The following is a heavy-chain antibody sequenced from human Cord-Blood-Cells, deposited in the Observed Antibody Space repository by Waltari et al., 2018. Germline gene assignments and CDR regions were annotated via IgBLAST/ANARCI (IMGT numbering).Heavy chain of an antibody. D-gene: IGHD6-6*01. V-gene: IGHV4-59*01. CDR1: GGSISRYY. CDR3: ARDGGYSSSGVGFDP. J-gene: IGHJ5*02. CDR2: IYYSGST. Sequence: QVQLQESGQGLAQPSETLSLTCIVSGGSISRYYWSWIRQPPWKGLEWIGYIYYSGSTNYNPSLKSRVTTSVDTSKNQFSLKLSSVTAADTAVYYCARDGGYSSSGVGFDPWGQGTLVTVSS.